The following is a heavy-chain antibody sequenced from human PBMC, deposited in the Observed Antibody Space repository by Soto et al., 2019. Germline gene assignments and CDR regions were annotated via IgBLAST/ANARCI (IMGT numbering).Heavy chain of an antibody. Sequence: TAESLTLSCAVSGFTFSSYCMSWVRQAPGKGLEWVANIKENGSDKYYVDSGKGRFTITRNNAKNSQYLQMNSLKADDTAVYYCATLRAQYYTNYFDYWGQGTLVTVSS. CDR2: IKENGSDK. CDR3: ATLRAQYYTNYFDY. CDR1: GFTFSSYC. J-gene: IGHJ4*02. D-gene: IGHD3-10*01. V-gene: IGHV3-7*01.